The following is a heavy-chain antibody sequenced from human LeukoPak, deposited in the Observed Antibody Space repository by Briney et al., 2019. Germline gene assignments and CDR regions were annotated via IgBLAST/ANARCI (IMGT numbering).Heavy chain of an antibody. CDR1: GFTFSSYA. D-gene: IGHD1-26*01. CDR3: ASLSGSYAGAY. J-gene: IGHJ4*02. CDR2: ISYDGSNK. V-gene: IGHV3-30-3*01. Sequence: GRSLRLSCAASGFTFSSYAMHWVRQAPGKGLEWVAVISYDGSNKYYADSVKGRFTISRDNSKNTLYLQMNSQRAEDTAVYYCASLSGSYAGAYWGQGTLVTVSS.